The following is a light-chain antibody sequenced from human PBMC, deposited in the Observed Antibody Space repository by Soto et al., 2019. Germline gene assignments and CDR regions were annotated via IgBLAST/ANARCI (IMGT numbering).Light chain of an antibody. J-gene: IGLJ2*01. CDR2: GYI. V-gene: IGLV1-40*01. CDR1: SSNIGEGYD. CDR3: QSYDSSLGAVV. Sequence: QSVLTQPPSVSGAPGQRVNFSCTGSSSNIGEGYDVHWYRQLPGTAPKLLIYGYINRPSRVPERFSGSKSGTSASLVITALQAEDEGHYFCQSYDSSLGAVVFGGGTKLTVL.